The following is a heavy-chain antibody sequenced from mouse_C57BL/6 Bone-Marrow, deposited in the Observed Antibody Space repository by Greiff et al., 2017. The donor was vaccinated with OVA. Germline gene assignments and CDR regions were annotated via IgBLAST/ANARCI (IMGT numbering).Heavy chain of an antibody. D-gene: IGHD3-3*01. J-gene: IGHJ2*01. CDR3: ARQGTFDY. CDR2: ISSGGSYT. CDR1: GFTFSSYG. Sequence: EVNLVESGGDLVKPGGSLKLSCAASGFTFSSYGMSWVRQTPDKRLEWVATISSGGSYTYYPDSVKGRFTISRDNAKNTLYLQMSSLKSEDTAMYYCARQGTFDYWGQGTTLTVSS. V-gene: IGHV5-6*01.